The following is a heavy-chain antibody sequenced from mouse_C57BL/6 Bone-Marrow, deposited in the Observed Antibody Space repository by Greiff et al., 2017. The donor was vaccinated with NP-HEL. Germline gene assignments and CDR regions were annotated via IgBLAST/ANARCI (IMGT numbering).Heavy chain of an antibody. CDR3: ARSRGIYYGYDWGYYYAMDY. D-gene: IGHD2-2*01. J-gene: IGHJ4*01. CDR2: INPYNGGT. Sequence: EVQLQESGPVLVKPGASVKMSCKASGYTFTDYYMNWVKQSHGKSLEWIGVINPYNGGTSYNQKFKGKATLTVDKSSSTAYMELNSLTSEDSAVYYCARSRGIYYGYDWGYYYAMDYWCQGTSVTVSS. CDR1: GYTFTDYY. V-gene: IGHV1-19*01.